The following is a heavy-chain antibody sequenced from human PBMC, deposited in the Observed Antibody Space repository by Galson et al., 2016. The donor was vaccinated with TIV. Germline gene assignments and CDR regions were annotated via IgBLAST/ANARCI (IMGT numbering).Heavy chain of an antibody. CDR3: AKDLSFAYWNVLSGLDS. V-gene: IGHV1-2*02. CDR2: INPTSGGT. D-gene: IGHD3-3*02. Sequence: SVKVSCKASGYTFTNFGVSWVRQAPGQGLEWMGWINPTSGGTNYAQGFQGRVTMTRDTSISTAYMELSGLRSDDTAVYYCAKDLSFAYWNVLSGLDSWGQASLVTVSS. CDR1: GYTFTNFG. J-gene: IGHJ4*02.